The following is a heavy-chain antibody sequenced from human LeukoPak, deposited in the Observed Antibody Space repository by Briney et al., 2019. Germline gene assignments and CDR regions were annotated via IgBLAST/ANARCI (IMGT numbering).Heavy chain of an antibody. CDR3: AHSDLGYDFWSGYYDY. Sequence: SGPTLVKPTHTLTLTCTFSGFSLSTSGVGVGWIRQPLGKALEWLALIYWNDDKRYSTSLKSRLTITKNTSKNQVVLTMTNMDPVDTATYYCAHSDLGYDFWSGYYDYWGQGTLVTVSS. CDR2: IYWNDDK. CDR1: GFSLSTSGVG. D-gene: IGHD3-3*01. V-gene: IGHV2-5*01. J-gene: IGHJ4*02.